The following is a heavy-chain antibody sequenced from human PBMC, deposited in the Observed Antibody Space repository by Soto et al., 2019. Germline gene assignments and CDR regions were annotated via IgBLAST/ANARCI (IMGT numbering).Heavy chain of an antibody. D-gene: IGHD6-19*01. Sequence: QLQLQESGPGLVKPSETLSLTCTVSGGSISSSSYYWGWIRQPPGKGLEWIGSIYYSGSTYYNPSLKSRVTISVDTSKNQFSLKLSSVTAVDTAVYYCARRGSGPIYGMDVWGQGTTVTVSS. CDR2: IYYSGST. V-gene: IGHV4-39*01. J-gene: IGHJ6*02. CDR3: ARRGSGPIYGMDV. CDR1: GGSISSSSYY.